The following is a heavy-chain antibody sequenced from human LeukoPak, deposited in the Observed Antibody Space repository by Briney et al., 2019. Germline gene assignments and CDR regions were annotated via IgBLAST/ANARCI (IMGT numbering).Heavy chain of an antibody. V-gene: IGHV1-2*02. CDR1: GYTFTAYY. Sequence: ASVKVSCKACGYTFTAYYIDWVRQAPGQGLEWMGRINPNSGGTNYAQKFQGRVTMTRDTSISTAYLELSRLRSDDTAVYFCARPWEITMSERSYNWFDSWGQGTLVTVSS. J-gene: IGHJ5*01. D-gene: IGHD1-26*01. CDR2: INPNSGGT. CDR3: ARPWEITMSERSYNWFDS.